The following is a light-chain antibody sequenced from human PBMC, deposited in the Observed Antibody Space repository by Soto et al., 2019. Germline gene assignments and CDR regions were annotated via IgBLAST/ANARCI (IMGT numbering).Light chain of an antibody. CDR1: QSVSRW. CDR3: QQANSCPAIT. J-gene: IGKJ5*01. CDR2: AAS. Sequence: DRQMTQSPSTLYASVRDRVTITCRASQSVSRWLAWYQQKPGKAPKLLIYAASSLQSGVPSRFSGSGSGTDFTLTISSLQPEDFATYYCQQANSCPAITFGQGTRLEIK. V-gene: IGKV1-12*01.